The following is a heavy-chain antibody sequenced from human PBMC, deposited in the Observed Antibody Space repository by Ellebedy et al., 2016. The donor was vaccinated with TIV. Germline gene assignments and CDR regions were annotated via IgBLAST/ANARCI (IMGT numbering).Heavy chain of an antibody. CDR1: GYSLTELS. CDR3: ATDSSKWRLVMVASAQAFDV. Sequence: AASVKVSCKVSGYSLTELSMHWVRPAPGKGLEWMGGFDPEDGEPTYAQKFQGRINLTEDTSSDTAYMELSNLRSEDTAVYFCATDSSKWRLVMVASAQAFDVWGQGTLVTVSS. D-gene: IGHD2-21*01. J-gene: IGHJ3*01. V-gene: IGHV1-24*01. CDR2: FDPEDGEP.